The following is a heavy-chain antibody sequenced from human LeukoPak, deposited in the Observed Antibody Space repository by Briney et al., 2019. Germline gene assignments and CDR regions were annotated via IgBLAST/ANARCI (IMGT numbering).Heavy chain of an antibody. V-gene: IGHV5-51*01. Sequence: GESLKISCQGSGSSFTSYWIGWVRQLPGKGLEWMGIIYPGDSDTRYSPSFQGQVTISADKSISTAYLQWSSLKASDTAMYYCARSPPMGQEHYYYYMDVWGKGTTVTVSS. D-gene: IGHD3-10*01. J-gene: IGHJ6*03. CDR2: IYPGDSDT. CDR3: ARSPPMGQEHYYYYMDV. CDR1: GSSFTSYW.